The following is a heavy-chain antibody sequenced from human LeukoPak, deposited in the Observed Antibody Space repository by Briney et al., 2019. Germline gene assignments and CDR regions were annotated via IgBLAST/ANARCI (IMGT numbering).Heavy chain of an antibody. CDR1: GYTFTSFG. Sequence: GASVKVSCKASGYTFTSFGISWVRQAPGQWLEWMGWISAYNGNTNYAQNLQGRVTMTTDTSTSTAYMELRSLRSDDTALYYCAKDIKDIVVVVAALYGMDVWGTGPRSPSPQ. V-gene: IGHV1-18*01. CDR3: AKDIKDIVVVVAALYGMDV. D-gene: IGHD2-15*01. J-gene: IGHJ6*01. CDR2: ISAYNGNT.